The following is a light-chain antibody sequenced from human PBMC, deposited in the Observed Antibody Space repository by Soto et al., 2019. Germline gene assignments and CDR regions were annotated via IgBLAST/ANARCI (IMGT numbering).Light chain of an antibody. CDR2: GAS. CDR1: QSVNNN. CDR3: QQYNNLPPDT. Sequence: EIILTQSPASLSVSPGERATLSCRASQSVNNNLAWYQQKPGQAPRLLIYGASTRATGIPGRFRGSGSGTEFPLTITSLQSEDFAVYFCQQYNNLPPDTCGQWTKLEIK. J-gene: IGKJ2*01. V-gene: IGKV3-15*01.